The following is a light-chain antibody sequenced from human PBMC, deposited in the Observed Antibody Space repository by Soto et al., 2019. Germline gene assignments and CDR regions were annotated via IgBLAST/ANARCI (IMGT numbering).Light chain of an antibody. CDR2: GVS. CDR3: QLFGSSMFT. V-gene: IGKV3-20*01. CDR1: QSVSSSY. J-gene: IGKJ2*01. Sequence: ELALTQSPGTLSLTPGERATLSCRASQSVSSSYLAWYQQRPGQAPRLLIYGVSTRATGIPDRFTGSASGTEFTLTITRLEPEDFAVYYSQLFGSSMFTFGQGTKLEIK.